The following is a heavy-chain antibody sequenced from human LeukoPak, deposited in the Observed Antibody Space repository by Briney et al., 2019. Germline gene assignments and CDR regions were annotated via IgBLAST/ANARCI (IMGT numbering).Heavy chain of an antibody. Sequence: GGSLRLSCAASGFTFSSYAMSWVRQAPGKGLEWVSAISGSGGSTYYADSVKGRFTISRDNSKNTLYLQMNSLRAEDTAVYYCARDAAFVPTAAGTRVFTYWGQGTLVTVSS. V-gene: IGHV3-23*01. CDR3: ARDAAFVPTAAGTRVFTY. CDR1: GFTFSSYA. D-gene: IGHD6-13*01. CDR2: ISGSGGST. J-gene: IGHJ4*02.